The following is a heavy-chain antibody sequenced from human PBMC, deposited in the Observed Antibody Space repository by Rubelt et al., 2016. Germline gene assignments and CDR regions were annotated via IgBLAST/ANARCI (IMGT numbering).Heavy chain of an antibody. J-gene: IGHJ4*02. Sequence: EVQLLESGGGLVQPGGSLRLSCAASGFTFNISAMSWVRPAPGKGLEWVSGISSGGGSTYYADSVKGRYTISRDNSKSTLDLQMNSLRGAETALYYCAKLFWWGLPDYWGQGTLVTVSS. CDR2: ISSGGGST. V-gene: IGHV3-23*01. CDR3: AKLFWWGLPDY. D-gene: IGHD2-21*02. CDR1: GFTFNISA.